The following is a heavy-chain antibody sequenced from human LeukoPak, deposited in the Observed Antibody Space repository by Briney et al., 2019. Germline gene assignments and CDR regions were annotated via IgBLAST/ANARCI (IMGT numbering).Heavy chain of an antibody. CDR1: GYTFTSYD. CDR2: MSPNNGNT. Sequence: ASVKVSCKASGYTFTSYDINWVRQATGQGLEWMGWMSPNNGNTGYAQKFQGRVTMTRNTSISTAYMELSSLRSEDTAVYYCARGRRQQWLVQSYYYMDVWGKGTTVTVSS. V-gene: IGHV1-8*01. D-gene: IGHD6-19*01. CDR3: ARGRRQQWLVQSYYYMDV. J-gene: IGHJ6*03.